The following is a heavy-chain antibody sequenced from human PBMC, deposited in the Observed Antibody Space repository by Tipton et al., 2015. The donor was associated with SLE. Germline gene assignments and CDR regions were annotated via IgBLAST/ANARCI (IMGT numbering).Heavy chain of an antibody. CDR2: INHSGST. V-gene: IGHV4-34*01. Sequence: TLSLTCAVYGGSFSGYYWSWIRQPPGKGLEWIGEINHSGSTNYNPSLKSRVTISVDTSKNQFSLKLSSVTAADTAVYYCPRNPTSYCSGGSCYSPWFDPWGQGTRVTVSS. CDR1: GGSFSGYY. CDR3: PRNPTSYCSGGSCYSPWFDP. D-gene: IGHD2-15*01. J-gene: IGHJ5*02.